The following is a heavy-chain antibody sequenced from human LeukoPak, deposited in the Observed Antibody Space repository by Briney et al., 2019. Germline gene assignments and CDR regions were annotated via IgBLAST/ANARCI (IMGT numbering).Heavy chain of an antibody. D-gene: IGHD5-18*01. CDR3: AKQGSGYSSDY. V-gene: IGHV3-49*03. CDR2: MRSKAYGGTT. Sequence: PGGSLRLSCTASGITFGDYAMGWFRQAPGKGLEWVGFMRSKAYGGTTEYAASVRGRFTISRDNSKNTLYLQMNSLRAEDTAVYYCAKQGSGYSSDYWGQGTLVTVSS. CDR1: GITFGDYA. J-gene: IGHJ4*02.